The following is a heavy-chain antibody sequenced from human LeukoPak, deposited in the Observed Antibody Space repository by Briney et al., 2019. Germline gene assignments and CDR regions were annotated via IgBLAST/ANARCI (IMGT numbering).Heavy chain of an antibody. CDR3: ARIRDGHNDAYDI. V-gene: IGHV1-46*01. CDR2: INPGGANT. J-gene: IGHJ3*02. Sequence: ASVKVSCKASGYTFTGYYIHWVRQAPGQGLEWMGLINPGGANTNYAQNFQGRVTMTRDTSTSTVYMELSSLRSEGTAIYYCARIRDGHNDAYDIWGQGTVVTVPS. CDR1: GYTFTGYY. D-gene: IGHD5-24*01.